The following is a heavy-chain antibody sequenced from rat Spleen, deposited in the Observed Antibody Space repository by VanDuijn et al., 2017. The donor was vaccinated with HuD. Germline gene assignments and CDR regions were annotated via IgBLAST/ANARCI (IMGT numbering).Heavy chain of an antibody. J-gene: IGHJ2*01. V-gene: IGHV5-29*01. CDR1: GLSFSNYD. D-gene: IGHD1-1*01. CDR2: ISYDGTGT. Sequence: EVQVVESGGGLVQPKGSLKLSCAASGLSFSNYDMAWVRQAPTKGLEWVASISYDGTGTYYRDSVKGRFTISRDPAQNTLYLQMNSLRSEDTATYYCTRGGYYRYWGQGVMVTVSS. CDR3: TRGGYYRY.